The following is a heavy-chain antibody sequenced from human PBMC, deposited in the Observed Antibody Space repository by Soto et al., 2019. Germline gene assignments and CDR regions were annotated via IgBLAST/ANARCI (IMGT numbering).Heavy chain of an antibody. J-gene: IGHJ6*02. CDR3: ARDLGRFRGSGSSYAVYYYYGMDV. CDR2: INHSGST. V-gene: IGHV4-34*01. Sequence: SETLSLTCAVYGGSFSGYYWSWIRQPPGKGLEWIGEINHSGSTNYNPSLKSRVTISVDTSKNQFSLKLSSVTAADTAVYYCARDLGRFRGSGSSYAVYYYYGMDVWGQGTTVTVSS. D-gene: IGHD3-10*01. CDR1: GGSFSGYY.